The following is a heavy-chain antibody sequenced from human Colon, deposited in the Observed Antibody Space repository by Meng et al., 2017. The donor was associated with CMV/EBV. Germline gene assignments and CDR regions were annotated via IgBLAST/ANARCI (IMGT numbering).Heavy chain of an antibody. CDR1: GFTFSSYS. D-gene: IGHD6-13*01. V-gene: IGHV3-21*01. CDR2: ISSSSYI. J-gene: IGHJ4*02. CDR3: ARFPPPWSQQQLVLPDY. Sequence: GGSLRLSCAASGFTFSSYSMNWVRQAPGKGLEWVSSISSSSYIYYADSVKGRFTISRDNAKNSLYLQMNSLRAEDTAVYYCARFPPPWSQQQLVLPDYWGQGTLVTVSS.